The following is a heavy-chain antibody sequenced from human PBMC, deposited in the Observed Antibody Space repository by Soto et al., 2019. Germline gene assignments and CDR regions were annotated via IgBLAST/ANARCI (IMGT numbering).Heavy chain of an antibody. CDR2: INPSGGST. V-gene: IGHV1-46*01. D-gene: IGHD6-13*01. Sequence: WASVKVSCKASGYTFTSYYMHWVRQAPGQGLEWMGIINPSGGSTSYAQKFQGRVTMTRDTSTSTVYMELSSLRSEDTAVYYCASARPIVGIAAAGTPYYYYGMDVWGQGTTVTVSS. CDR3: ASARPIVGIAAAGTPYYYYGMDV. CDR1: GYTFTSYY. J-gene: IGHJ6*02.